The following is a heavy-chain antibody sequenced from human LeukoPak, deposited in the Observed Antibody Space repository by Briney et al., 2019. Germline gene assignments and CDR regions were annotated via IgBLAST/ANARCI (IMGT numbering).Heavy chain of an antibody. Sequence: GASVKVSCKASGYTFTSYGISWVRQAPGQGLEWMGWISAYNGNTNYAQKLQGRVTMTTDTSTSTAYMELRSLRSDDTAVYYCAKDVVALAPEYYYYYMDVWGKGTTVTISS. CDR3: AKDVVALAPEYYYYYMDV. J-gene: IGHJ6*03. CDR2: ISAYNGNT. V-gene: IGHV1-18*01. CDR1: GYTFTSYG.